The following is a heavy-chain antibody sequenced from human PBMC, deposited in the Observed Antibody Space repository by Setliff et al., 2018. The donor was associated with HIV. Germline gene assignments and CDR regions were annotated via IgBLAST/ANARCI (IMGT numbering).Heavy chain of an antibody. CDR1: GYTFPNYG. Sequence: ASVKVSCKASGYTFPNYGITWVRQAPGQGLEWMGWISAYTANTNYAQNLQGRVTLTTNTSTSTAYMELRSLRSDDTAVYYCARVRVGATPLDYWGQGTLVTVSS. CDR3: ARVRVGATPLDY. CDR2: ISAYTANT. V-gene: IGHV1-18*01. J-gene: IGHJ4*02. D-gene: IGHD1-26*01.